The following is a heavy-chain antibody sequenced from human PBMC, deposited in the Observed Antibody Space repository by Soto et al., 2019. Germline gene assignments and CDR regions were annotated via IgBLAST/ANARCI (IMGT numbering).Heavy chain of an antibody. Sequence: QVQLVESGGGVVQPGRSLRLSCAASGFTFSSYAMHWVRQAPGKGLEWVAVISYDGSNKYYADSVKGRFTISRDNSKNTLYLQMNSLRAEDTAVYYCARDRPITIFGVVNYGMDVWGQGTTVTVSS. CDR2: ISYDGSNK. CDR3: ARDRPITIFGVVNYGMDV. D-gene: IGHD3-3*01. CDR1: GFTFSSYA. V-gene: IGHV3-30-3*01. J-gene: IGHJ6*02.